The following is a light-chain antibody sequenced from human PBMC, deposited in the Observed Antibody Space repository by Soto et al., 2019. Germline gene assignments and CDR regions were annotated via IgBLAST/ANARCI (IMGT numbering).Light chain of an antibody. V-gene: IGKV1-33*01. CDR2: DAS. J-gene: IGKJ5*01. CDR3: QQYEHLPIT. Sequence: DIQMTQSPSSLSASVGDRVTISCQASQDISSDLNWYQQKVGKAPELLIYDASYLETGVPSRFSGSGSGTDFTFIIDSLWPEDVATYYCQQYEHLPITFGQGTRLEIK. CDR1: QDISSD.